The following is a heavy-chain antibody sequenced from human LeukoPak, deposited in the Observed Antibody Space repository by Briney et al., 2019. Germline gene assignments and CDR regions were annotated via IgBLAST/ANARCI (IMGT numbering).Heavy chain of an antibody. CDR1: GGSISSSSYY. CDR3: ARRTSSRPFDY. Sequence: SETLSLTCTVSGGSISSSSYYWGWIRQPPGKGLEWIGSIYYSGSTYYNPSLKSRVTISADTSKNQFSLKLSSVTAADTAVYYCARRTSSRPFDYWGQGTLVTVSS. J-gene: IGHJ4*02. V-gene: IGHV4-39*01. CDR2: IYYSGST. D-gene: IGHD6-19*01.